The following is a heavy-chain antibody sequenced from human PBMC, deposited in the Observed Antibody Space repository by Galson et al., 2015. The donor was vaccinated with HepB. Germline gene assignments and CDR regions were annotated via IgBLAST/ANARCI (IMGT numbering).Heavy chain of an antibody. D-gene: IGHD2-2*01. V-gene: IGHV5-51*01. Sequence: QSGAEVTKPGESLKISCKGSGYSFTSYWIGWVRQMPGKGLEWMGIIYPGDSDTRYSPSFQGQVTISADKSISTAYLQWRSLKASDTAMYYCARGAYAVGSYYYYYGMDVWGQGTTVTVSS. CDR1: GYSFTSYW. CDR3: ARGAYAVGSYYYYYGMDV. J-gene: IGHJ6*02. CDR2: IYPGDSDT.